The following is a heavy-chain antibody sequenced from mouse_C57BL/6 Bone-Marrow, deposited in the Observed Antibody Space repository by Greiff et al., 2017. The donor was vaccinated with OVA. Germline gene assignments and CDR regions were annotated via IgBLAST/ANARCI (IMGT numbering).Heavy chain of an antibody. Sequence: EVKLMEPGAGLVKPGGSLKLSCAASGFTFSSYAMSWVRQTPEKRLEWVAYISSGGDYIYYADTVKGRFTISRDNARNTLYLQMSSLKSEDTAMYYCTRLLDAMDYWGQGTSVTVSS. V-gene: IGHV5-9-1*02. CDR2: ISSGGDYI. CDR3: TRLLDAMDY. D-gene: IGHD2-1*01. CDR1: GFTFSSYA. J-gene: IGHJ4*01.